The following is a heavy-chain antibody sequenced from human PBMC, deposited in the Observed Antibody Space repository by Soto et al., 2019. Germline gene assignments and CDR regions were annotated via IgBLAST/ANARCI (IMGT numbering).Heavy chain of an antibody. V-gene: IGHV3-23*01. CDR1: GFTFSSSA. Sequence: EVQLLDSGGGLVQPGGSLSLSCAASGFTFSSSAMSWVRPAPGKGLEWVSAVSGSGGTTYYADSVRGRFTLSRDNSKNTLYLQMNSLRAEATAIYFCARCTVDTIVTSGWCHYLDPWGQGTRVTVSS. CDR3: ARCTVDTIVTSGWCHYLDP. J-gene: IGHJ5*02. D-gene: IGHD6-19*01. CDR2: VSGSGGTT.